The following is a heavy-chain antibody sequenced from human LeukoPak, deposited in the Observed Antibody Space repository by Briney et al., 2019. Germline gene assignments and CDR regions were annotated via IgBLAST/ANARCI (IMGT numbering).Heavy chain of an antibody. V-gene: IGHV4-59*01. CDR1: GGSISSYY. Sequence: SETLSLTCTVSGGSISSYYWSWIRQPPGKGLEWIGYIYYSGSTNHNPSLKSRVTISVDTSKNQFSLKLSSVTAADTAVYYCARDRRYCSSTSCYGLGDYYYYYYMDVWGKGTTVTVSS. J-gene: IGHJ6*03. CDR3: ARDRRYCSSTSCYGLGDYYYYYYMDV. D-gene: IGHD2-2*01. CDR2: IYYSGST.